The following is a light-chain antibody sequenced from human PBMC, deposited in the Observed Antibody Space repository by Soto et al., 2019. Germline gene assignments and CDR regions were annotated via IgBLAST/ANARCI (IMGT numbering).Light chain of an antibody. CDR1: RSIRSY. V-gene: IGKV1-39*01. J-gene: IGKJ2*01. CDR2: TAS. CDR3: QQVYSTPYT. Sequence: DIQMTQSPSSLSASVGDRVTITCRASRSIRSYLNWYQMKPQKAPKLLIFTASNLQSGIPSRFGGSGSGTDFSLTISSLQPEDFATYFCQQVYSTPYTFGQGTKLEIK.